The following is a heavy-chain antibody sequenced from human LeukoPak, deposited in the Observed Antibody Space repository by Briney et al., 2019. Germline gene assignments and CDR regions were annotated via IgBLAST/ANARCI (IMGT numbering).Heavy chain of an antibody. CDR3: ARHLYDYVWGSYRVFNY. D-gene: IGHD3-16*02. CDR1: GGSISSYY. CDR2: IYYSGST. Sequence: SETLSLTCTVSGGSISSYYWSWIRQPPGKGLEWIGYIYYSGSTNYNPSLKSRVTIAVDASKNQFSLKLSSVTAADTAVYYCARHLYDYVWGSYRVFNYWGQGTLVTVSS. V-gene: IGHV4-59*08. J-gene: IGHJ4*02.